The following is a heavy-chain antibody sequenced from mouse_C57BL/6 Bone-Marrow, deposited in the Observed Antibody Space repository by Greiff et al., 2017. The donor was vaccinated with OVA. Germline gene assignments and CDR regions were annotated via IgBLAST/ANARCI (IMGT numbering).Heavy chain of an antibody. CDR2: IYPGSGNT. D-gene: IGHD1-1*01. V-gene: IGHV1-66*01. CDR3: ARNYGSSYGGYFDV. CDR1: GYSFTSYY. Sequence: VQVVESGPELVKPGASVKISCKASGYSFTSYYIHWVKQRPGQGLEWIGWIYPGSGNTKYNEKFKGKATLTADTSSSTAYMQLSSLTSEDSAVYYCARNYGSSYGGYFDVWGTGTTVTVSS. J-gene: IGHJ1*03.